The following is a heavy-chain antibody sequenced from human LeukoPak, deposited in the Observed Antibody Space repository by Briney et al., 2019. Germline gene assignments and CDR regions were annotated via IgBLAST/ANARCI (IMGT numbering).Heavy chain of an antibody. CDR2: IYYSGRT. CDR3: ARVRPSRRRYSGYDAFDY. V-gene: IGHV4-59*01. CDR1: GGSISSYY. D-gene: IGHD5-12*01. J-gene: IGHJ4*02. Sequence: PSETLSLTRTVSGGSISSYYWSWIRQPPGKGMEWIGYIYYSGRTTYNPSLKSRITISIDTSKTQISLKLSSVTAADTAVYYCARVRPSRRRYSGYDAFDYWGQGTLVTVSS.